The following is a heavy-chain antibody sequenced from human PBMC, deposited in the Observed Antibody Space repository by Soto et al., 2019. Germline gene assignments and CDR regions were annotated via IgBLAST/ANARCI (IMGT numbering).Heavy chain of an antibody. V-gene: IGHV1-69*13. CDR3: ASIELYYYDSSGPIGMDV. D-gene: IGHD3-22*01. CDR1: GGTFSSYA. J-gene: IGHJ6*02. CDR2: IIPIFGTA. Sequence: ASVKVSCKASGGTFSSYAISWVRQAPGQGLEWMGGIIPIFGTANYAQKFQGRVTITADESTSTAYMELSSLRSEDTAVYYCASIELYYYDSSGPIGMDVWGQGTTVTVSS.